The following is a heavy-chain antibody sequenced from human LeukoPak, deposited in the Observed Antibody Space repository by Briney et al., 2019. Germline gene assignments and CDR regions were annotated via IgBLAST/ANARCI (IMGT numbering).Heavy chain of an antibody. Sequence: PGGSLRLSCAASGFTFSSYAMSWVRQAPGEGLEWVSAISGSGGSTYYADSVKGRFTISRDNSKNTLYLQMNSLRAEDTAVYYCAKDPRVRYYGSGSYSYYYMDVWGKGTTVTVSS. CDR2: ISGSGGST. CDR1: GFTFSSYA. V-gene: IGHV3-23*01. CDR3: AKDPRVRYYGSGSYSYYYMDV. D-gene: IGHD3-10*01. J-gene: IGHJ6*03.